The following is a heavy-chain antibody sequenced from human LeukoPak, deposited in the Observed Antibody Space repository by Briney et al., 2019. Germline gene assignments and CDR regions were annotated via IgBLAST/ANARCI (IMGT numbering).Heavy chain of an antibody. J-gene: IGHJ4*02. V-gene: IGHV4-59*01. D-gene: IGHD5-12*01. CDR1: GDSIRSYY. Sequence: SETLSLTCTVSGDSIRSYYWSWIRQPPGKGLEWIGYIYYSGSANYSPSLKSRVTISLDTSQNQISLNLTSVTAADTAVYYCARDRRGYSGYEIDYWGQGTLVTVSS. CDR3: ARDRRGYSGYEIDY. CDR2: IYYSGSA.